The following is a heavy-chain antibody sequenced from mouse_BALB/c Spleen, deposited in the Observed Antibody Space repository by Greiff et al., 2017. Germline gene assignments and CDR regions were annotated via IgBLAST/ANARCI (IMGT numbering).Heavy chain of an antibody. CDR3: ARWGYDYEAMDY. J-gene: IGHJ4*01. Sequence: EVMLVESGGGLVKPGGSLKLSCAASGFTFSSYAMSWVRQTPEKRLEWVASISSGGSTYYPDSVKGRFTISRDNARNILYLQMSSLRSEDTAMYYCARWGYDYEAMDYWGQGTSVTVSS. V-gene: IGHV5-6-5*01. D-gene: IGHD3-1*01. CDR2: ISSGGST. CDR1: GFTFSSYA.